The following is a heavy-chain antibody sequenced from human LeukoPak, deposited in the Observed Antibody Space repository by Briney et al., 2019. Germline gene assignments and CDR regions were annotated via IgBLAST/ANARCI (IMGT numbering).Heavy chain of an antibody. CDR2: ISYDGSNK. D-gene: IGHD5-24*01. V-gene: IGHV3-30-3*01. CDR3: ARDTDGYNQGGFDY. J-gene: IGHJ4*02. CDR1: GFTFSSYA. Sequence: TGGSLRLSCAASGFTFSSYAMHWVRQAPGKGLEWVAVISYDGSNKYYADSVKGRFTISRDNSKNTLYLQMNSLRAEDTAVYYCARDTDGYNQGGFDYWGQGTLVTVSS.